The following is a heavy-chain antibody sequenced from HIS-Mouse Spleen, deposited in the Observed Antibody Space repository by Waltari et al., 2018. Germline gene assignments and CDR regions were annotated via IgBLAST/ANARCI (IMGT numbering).Heavy chain of an antibody. J-gene: IGHJ4*02. D-gene: IGHD6-13*01. Sequence: EVQLVESGGGLVKPGGSLRLSCAASGSAFSNAWMSWVRQAPGKGLEWVGRIKSKTDGGTTDYAAPVKGRFTISRDDSKNTLYLQMNSLKTEDTAVYYCTSEARIAAIDYWGQGTLVTVSS. V-gene: IGHV3-15*01. CDR2: IKSKTDGGTT. CDR3: TSEARIAAIDY. CDR1: GSAFSNAW.